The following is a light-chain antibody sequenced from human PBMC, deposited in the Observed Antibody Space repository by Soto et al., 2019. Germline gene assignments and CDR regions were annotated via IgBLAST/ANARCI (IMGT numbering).Light chain of an antibody. CDR2: GVY. J-gene: IGKJ1*01. V-gene: IGKV3D-15*01. CDR1: QSVSSN. Sequence: SQSVSSNLAWYQQKPGQAPRLLIYGVYTRAPGIPARFSGSGSGPESTLTCCSVLSVDLAVYYCKKYHSRLPRKFAQGTKVDIK. CDR3: KKYHSRLPRK.